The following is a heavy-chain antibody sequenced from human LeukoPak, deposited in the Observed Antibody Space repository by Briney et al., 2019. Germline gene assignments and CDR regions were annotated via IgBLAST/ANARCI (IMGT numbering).Heavy chain of an antibody. CDR2: IYPGDSDT. V-gene: IGHV5-51*01. D-gene: IGHD2-15*01. J-gene: IGHJ5*02. Sequence: GESLKISCKGSGYSFTSYWIGWVRQMPGKGLEWMGIIYPGDSDTRYSPSFQGQVTISADKSISTAYLQWSSLKASDAAMYYCARPPFVGQWYEAPWGQGTLVTVSS. CDR3: ARPPFVGQWYEAP. CDR1: GYSFTSYW.